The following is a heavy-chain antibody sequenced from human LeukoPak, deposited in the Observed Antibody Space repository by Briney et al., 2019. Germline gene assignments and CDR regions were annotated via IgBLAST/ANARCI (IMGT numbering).Heavy chain of an antibody. V-gene: IGHV4-30-2*01. Sequence: SQTLSLTCAVSGGSISSGGYSWSWIRQPPGKGLEWIGYIYHSGSTYCNPSLKSRVTISVDRSKNQFSLKLSSVTAADTAVYYCARGIRRSPYRFDPWGQGTLVTVSS. CDR2: IYHSGST. CDR1: GGSISSGGYS. CDR3: ARGIRRSPYRFDP. J-gene: IGHJ5*02.